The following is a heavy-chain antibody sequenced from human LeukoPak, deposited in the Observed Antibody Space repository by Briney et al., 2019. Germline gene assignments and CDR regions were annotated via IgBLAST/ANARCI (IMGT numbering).Heavy chain of an antibody. J-gene: IGHJ4*02. CDR2: ISANGGST. D-gene: IGHD4-23*01. CDR3: ARDYGGSSPFDY. Sequence: GGSLRLSCAASGFSFSSYAMHWVRQAPGKGLEYVSGISANGGSTYYANSVKGRFTISRDNSKNTLYLQMGSLRAEDMAVYYCARDYGGSSPFDYWGQGTLVTVSS. CDR1: GFSFSSYA. V-gene: IGHV3-64*01.